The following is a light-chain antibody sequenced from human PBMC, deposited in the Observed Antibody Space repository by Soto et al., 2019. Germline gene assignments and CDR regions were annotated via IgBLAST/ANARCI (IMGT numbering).Light chain of an antibody. CDR2: DAS. CDR1: QRIDRY. Sequence: DIQLTQSPSTLSASVGDRVTVTCRASQRIDRYLAWYQQKPGKAPKLLVYDASTLEGGVPSSFSGSGSATEFILTINRLEPEDSAVYYCQYQGGSPRYTFGQGTKLEIK. CDR3: QYQGGSPRYT. J-gene: IGKJ2*01. V-gene: IGKV1-5*01.